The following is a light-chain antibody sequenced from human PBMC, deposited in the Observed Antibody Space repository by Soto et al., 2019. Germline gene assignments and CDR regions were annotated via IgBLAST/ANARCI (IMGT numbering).Light chain of an antibody. CDR1: QSIGSNY. CDR2: GAS. J-gene: IGKJ2*01. V-gene: IGKV3-20*01. Sequence: EIVLTQSPGTLSSSPGERATLSCRASQSIGSNYLAWYQQKPGQAPMLLIYGASNRATGIPDRFSGSGSGTDFTLTIGRLEPEDFAVYYCQQYGSSPRTFGQGTKLEIK. CDR3: QQYGSSPRT.